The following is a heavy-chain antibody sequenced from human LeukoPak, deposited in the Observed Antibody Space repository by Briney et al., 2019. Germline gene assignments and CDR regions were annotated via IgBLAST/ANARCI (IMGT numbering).Heavy chain of an antibody. V-gene: IGHV3-21*06. CDR3: ARAPGGTMVLDY. Sequence: GGSLRLSCAASGFTSSSYIMNWVRRAPGKGLEWVSSITSRSSYIYYADSVKGRFTISRDNAKNTLYLQMNSLRAEDTALYYCARAPGGTMVLDYWGQGTLVTVSS. CDR1: GFTSSSYI. D-gene: IGHD3-10*01. J-gene: IGHJ4*02. CDR2: ITSRSSYI.